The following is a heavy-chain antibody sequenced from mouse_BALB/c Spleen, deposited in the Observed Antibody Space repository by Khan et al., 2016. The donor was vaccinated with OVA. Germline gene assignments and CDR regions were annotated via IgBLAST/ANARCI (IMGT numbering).Heavy chain of an antibody. CDR2: IWSGGST. Sequence: VQLQESGPGLVQPSQSLSITCTVSDFSLTNYGVHWVRQSPGQGLEWLGVIWSGGSTDYNVAFISRLSITKDNSKSQVFFKMNSLRVDDTAIYYCARRDYDSSYGFAYWGQGTLVTVSA. CDR1: DFSLTNYG. V-gene: IGHV2-4*02. CDR3: ARRDYDSSYGFAY. D-gene: IGHD1-1*01. J-gene: IGHJ3*01.